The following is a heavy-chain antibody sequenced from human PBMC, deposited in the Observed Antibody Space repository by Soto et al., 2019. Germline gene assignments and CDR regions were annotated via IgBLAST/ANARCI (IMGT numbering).Heavy chain of an antibody. V-gene: IGHV1-8*01. D-gene: IGHD3-3*01. CDR1: GYTFASYI. CDR2: MNPNNGDK. CDR3: GLGGRYLEWLPRFDA. Sequence: VQLVQTGAETKRPGASVKVSCRASGYTFASYIIYSVRQAKAQGLEWIGWMNPNNGDKGHAQNFLQRVTFTRDTTIRTAFLVIRTRTSGDADTYYCGLGGRYLEWLPRFDAWGQGTLVTVSS. J-gene: IGHJ5*02.